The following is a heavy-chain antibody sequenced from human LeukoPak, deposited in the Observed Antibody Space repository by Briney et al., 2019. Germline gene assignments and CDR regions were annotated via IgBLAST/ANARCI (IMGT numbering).Heavy chain of an antibody. D-gene: IGHD5-18*01. Sequence: ASVKVSCKASGGTFSSYAISWVRQAPGQGLEWMGRIIPVLNITTYAQKFQGRVTITADTSTSTVYMELSSLRSEETAVYYCAKDQGLTAPPPYGLDVWGQGTTVIVTS. V-gene: IGHV1-69*04. CDR3: AKDQGLTAPPPYGLDV. J-gene: IGHJ6*02. CDR2: IIPVLNIT. CDR1: GGTFSSYA.